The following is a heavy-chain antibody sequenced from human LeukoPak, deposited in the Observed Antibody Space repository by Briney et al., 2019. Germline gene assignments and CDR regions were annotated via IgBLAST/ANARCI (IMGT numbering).Heavy chain of an antibody. D-gene: IGHD3-22*01. CDR2: IYYSGST. CDR3: ARLNYYDSSGYRKLNWFDP. J-gene: IGHJ5*02. Sequence: SETLSLTCAVYGGSFSGYYWSWIRQPPGKGLEWIGYIYYSGSTNYNPSLKSRVTISVDTSKNQFSLKLSSVTAADTAVYYCARLNYYDSSGYRKLNWFDPWGQGTLVTVSS. CDR1: GGSFSGYY. V-gene: IGHV4-59*01.